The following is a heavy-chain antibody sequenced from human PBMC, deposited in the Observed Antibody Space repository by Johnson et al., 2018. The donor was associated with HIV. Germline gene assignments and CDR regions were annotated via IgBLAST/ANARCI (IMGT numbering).Heavy chain of an antibody. D-gene: IGHD3/OR15-3a*01. CDR2: ISYDGSNK. CDR3: ARDWDWGGAFDI. J-gene: IGHJ3*02. V-gene: IGHV3-30*04. Sequence: QVQLVESGGGVVQPGRSLRLSCAASGFTFSSYAVHWVRQAPGKGPEWVAVISYDGSNKYYAGSVKGQFTISRDNSKNTLYLQMNGLRPVDTAVYYCARDWDWGGAFDIWGQGTMVTVSS. CDR1: GFTFSSYA.